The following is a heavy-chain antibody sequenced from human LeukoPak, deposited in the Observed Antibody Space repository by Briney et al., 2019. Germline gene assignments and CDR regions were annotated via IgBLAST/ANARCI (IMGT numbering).Heavy chain of an antibody. D-gene: IGHD4-17*01. V-gene: IGHV1-69*13. CDR3: ARAGHGDYLDY. CDR1: GGTFSSYA. CDR2: IIPIFGTA. Sequence: ASVKVSCKASGGTFSSYAISWVRQAPGQGLEWMGGIIPIFGTANYAQKFQGRVTITADESTSTAYMELRSLRSDDTAVYYCARAGHGDYLDYWGQGTLVTVSS. J-gene: IGHJ4*02.